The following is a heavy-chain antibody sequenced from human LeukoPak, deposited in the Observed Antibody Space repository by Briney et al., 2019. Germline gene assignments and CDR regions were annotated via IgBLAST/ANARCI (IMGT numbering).Heavy chain of an antibody. J-gene: IGHJ4*02. CDR3: ATGLAVSWSFDY. CDR1: GYTLTELS. CDR2: FDPEDGET. D-gene: IGHD2-15*01. V-gene: IGHV1-24*01. Sequence: ASVKVSCKVSGYTLTELSMHWVRQAPGKGLEWMGGFDPEDGETIYAQKFQGRVTMTEDTSTDTAYMELSSLRSEDTAVYYCATGLAVSWSFDYWGQGTLVTVSS.